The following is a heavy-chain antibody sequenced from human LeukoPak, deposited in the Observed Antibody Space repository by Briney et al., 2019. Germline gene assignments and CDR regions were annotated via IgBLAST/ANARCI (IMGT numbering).Heavy chain of an antibody. Sequence: GGSLRLSCAASGFTFSKYWMHWVRQVPGKGLVWVSLNNGDGSTTNYADFVKGRFTISRDNAKNTLSLQVNSLRAEDTAVYYCATGNYYDSRGYYTFGYWGQGTLVTVSS. CDR3: ATGNYYDSRGYYTFGY. CDR2: NNGDGSTT. CDR1: GFTFSKYW. D-gene: IGHD3-22*01. J-gene: IGHJ1*01. V-gene: IGHV3-74*01.